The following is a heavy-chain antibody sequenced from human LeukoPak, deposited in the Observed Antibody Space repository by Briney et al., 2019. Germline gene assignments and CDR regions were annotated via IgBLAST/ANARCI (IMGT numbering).Heavy chain of an antibody. Sequence: SVKVSCKASGGTFSSYAISWVRQAPGQGLEWMGGIIPIFGTANYAQKFQGRVTITADKSTSTAYMELSSLRSEDTAVYYCARPNYGGTYDYWYFDLWGRGTLVTVSS. J-gene: IGHJ2*01. V-gene: IGHV1-69*06. CDR1: GGTFSSYA. CDR2: IIPIFGTA. D-gene: IGHD1-26*01. CDR3: ARPNYGGTYDYWYFDL.